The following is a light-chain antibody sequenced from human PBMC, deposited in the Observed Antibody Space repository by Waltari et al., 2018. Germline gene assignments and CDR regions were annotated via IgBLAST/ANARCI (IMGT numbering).Light chain of an antibody. CDR1: SNDIGDYNY. Sequence: QSALTQPASVSGSPGQSITISCTGTSNDIGDYNYVSWYQHQSGKAPKLMIYDVTERPSGRAKRFAGARSGNTASLTISGLQADGEADYCCTSVSTISTSLFGGGTKVTVL. CDR2: DVT. CDR3: TSVSTISTSL. V-gene: IGLV2-14*03. J-gene: IGLJ3*02.